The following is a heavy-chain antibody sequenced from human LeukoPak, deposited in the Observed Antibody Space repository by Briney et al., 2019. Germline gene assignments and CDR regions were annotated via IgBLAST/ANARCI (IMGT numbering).Heavy chain of an antibody. V-gene: IGHV3-30*02. D-gene: IGHD3-22*01. CDR1: GFIFSSYG. CDR3: AKHDSSSDF. Sequence: GVSLTLSCAASGFIFSSYGMHWVRQPPGKGLEWVAFIRSDGSDTYSAASVKGRFTISRDNSKNTLWLQMNSLRAEDTAVYYCAKHDSSSDFWGQGSLVTVSS. CDR2: IRSDGSDT. J-gene: IGHJ4*02.